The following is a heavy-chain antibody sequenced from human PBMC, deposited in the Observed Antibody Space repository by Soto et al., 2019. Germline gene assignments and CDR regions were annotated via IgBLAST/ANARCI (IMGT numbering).Heavy chain of an antibody. V-gene: IGHV4-31*03. CDR2: IYYSGST. D-gene: IGHD2-2*02. CDR1: GGSISSGGYY. CDR3: ARGEVKYCSSTSCYTGKYYYYYGMDV. Sequence: SETLSLTCTVSGGSISSGGYYWSWIRQHPGKGLEWIGYIYYSGSTHYNPSLKSRVTISVDTSKNQFSLKLSSVTAADTAVYYCARGEVKYCSSTSCYTGKYYYYYGMDVWGQGTTVTVSS. J-gene: IGHJ6*02.